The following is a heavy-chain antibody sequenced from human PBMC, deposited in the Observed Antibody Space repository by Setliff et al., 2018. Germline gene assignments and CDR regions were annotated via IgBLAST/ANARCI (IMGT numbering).Heavy chain of an antibody. CDR2: IKQDGSEK. V-gene: IGHV3-7*01. Sequence: PGGSLRLSCAASGFTFSSYWMSWVRQAPGKGLEWVANIKQDGSEKYYVDSVKGRFTISRDNAKNSLYLQMNSLRAEDTAVYYCARVARVVLSRNAFDIWGQGTMVTVS. CDR3: ARVARVVLSRNAFDI. J-gene: IGHJ3*02. D-gene: IGHD2-2*01. CDR1: GFTFSSYW.